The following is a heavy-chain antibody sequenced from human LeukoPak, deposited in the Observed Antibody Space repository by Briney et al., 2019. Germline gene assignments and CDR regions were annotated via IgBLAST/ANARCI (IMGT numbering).Heavy chain of an antibody. CDR3: AGDWPTIAAAGTIPEYFQH. Sequence: GGSLRLSCAASGFTFSSYSMNWVRQAPGKGLEWVSSITCSSSYIYYADSVKGRFTISRDNAKNSLYLQTNSLRAEDTAVYYCAGDWPTIAAAGTIPEYFQHWGQGTLVTVSS. J-gene: IGHJ1*01. CDR2: ITCSSSYI. CDR1: GFTFSSYS. D-gene: IGHD6-13*01. V-gene: IGHV3-21*01.